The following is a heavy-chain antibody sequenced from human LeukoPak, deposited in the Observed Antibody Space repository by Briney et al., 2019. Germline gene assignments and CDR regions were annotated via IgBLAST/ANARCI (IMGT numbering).Heavy chain of an antibody. D-gene: IGHD6-19*01. J-gene: IGHJ4*02. V-gene: IGHV3-74*01. Sequence: GGSLRLSCAASAFTFRTYWMHWVRHAPGKGLLWVSRINGDGSSTNYADSVKGRFTISRDNAKNTLYLQMNSLRAEDTAVYYCARHSVSGADDYWGQGTLVTVSS. CDR2: INGDGSST. CDR3: ARHSVSGADDY. CDR1: AFTFRTYW.